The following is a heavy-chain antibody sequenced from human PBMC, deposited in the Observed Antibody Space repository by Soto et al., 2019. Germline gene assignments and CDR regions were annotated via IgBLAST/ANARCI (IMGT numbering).Heavy chain of an antibody. CDR2: IYYTGST. J-gene: IGHJ2*01. CDR1: GGSISSYY. Sequence: QVQLQESGPGLVKPSETLSLTCTVSGGSISSYYWSWIRQPPGKGLEWIGYIYYTGSTNYNPSLKSRXXTXVXXSKNQFSLKVSSVTAADTAVYYCARVHGDYWYFDLWGRGTLVTVSS. V-gene: IGHV4-59*01. D-gene: IGHD4-17*01. CDR3: ARVHGDYWYFDL.